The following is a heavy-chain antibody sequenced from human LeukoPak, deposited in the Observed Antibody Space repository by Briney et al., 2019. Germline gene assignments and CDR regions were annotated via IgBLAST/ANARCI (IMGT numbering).Heavy chain of an antibody. CDR3: ASPVYDILTGYQNDAFDI. Sequence: GGSLRLSCAASGFTFSSYSMNWVRQAPGKGLEWVSSISSSSSYIYYADSVKGRFTISRDNAKNSLYLQMNSLRAEDTAVYYCASPVYDILTGYQNDAFDIWGQGTMDTVSS. V-gene: IGHV3-21*04. D-gene: IGHD3-9*01. CDR2: ISSSSSYI. J-gene: IGHJ3*02. CDR1: GFTFSSYS.